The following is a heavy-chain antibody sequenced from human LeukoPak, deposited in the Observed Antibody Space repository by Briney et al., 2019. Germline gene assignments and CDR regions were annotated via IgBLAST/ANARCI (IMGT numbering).Heavy chain of an antibody. Sequence: GGSLRLSCAASGFTFSSYSMNWVRQAPGKGLEWISYIGISSGNTKYADSVKGRFTISGDKAKNSVYLQMNSLRVEYTAVYYCARDTKYAFDNWGQGTLVTVSS. V-gene: IGHV3-48*01. CDR3: ARDTKYAFDN. CDR1: GFTFSSYS. J-gene: IGHJ4*02. CDR2: IGISSGNT. D-gene: IGHD2-2*01.